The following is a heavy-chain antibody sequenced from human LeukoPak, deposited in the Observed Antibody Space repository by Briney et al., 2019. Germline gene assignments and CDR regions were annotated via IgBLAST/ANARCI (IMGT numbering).Heavy chain of an antibody. D-gene: IGHD2-2*01. CDR2: INPNSGGT. J-gene: IGHJ4*02. V-gene: IGHV1-2*02. CDR1: GYTFTGYY. Sequence: ASVKVSCKASGYTFTGYYMHRVRQAPGQGLEWMAWINPNSGGTYYAQNFHDRITMTRDTSISTAYMELSRLRSDDTAIYYCARANALYCSSTSCLFDYWGQGTLVTVSS. CDR3: ARANALYCSSTSCLFDY.